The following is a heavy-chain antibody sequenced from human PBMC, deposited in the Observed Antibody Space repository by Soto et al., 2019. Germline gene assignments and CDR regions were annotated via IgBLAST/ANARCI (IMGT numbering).Heavy chain of an antibody. CDR3: ATKEPGEIHDYGDYFDY. V-gene: IGHV1-69*01. J-gene: IGHJ4*02. CDR1: GGTFSSYA. D-gene: IGHD4-17*01. Sequence: QVQLVQSGAEVKKPGSSVKVSCKASGGTFSSYAISWVRQAPGQGLEWRGGIIPIFGTATYAQKFQGRVTTTSDESTSTAYMELSSLRSEDTAVYYCATKEPGEIHDYGDYFDYWGQGPLVTVSS. CDR2: IIPIFGTA.